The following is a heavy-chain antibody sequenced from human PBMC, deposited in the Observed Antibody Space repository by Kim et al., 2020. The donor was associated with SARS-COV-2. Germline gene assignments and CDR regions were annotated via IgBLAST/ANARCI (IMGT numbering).Heavy chain of an antibody. J-gene: IGHJ4*02. D-gene: IGHD6-19*01. CDR2: IYYSGST. Sequence: SETLSLTCTVSGGSISSYYWSWIRQPPGKGLEWIGYIYYSGSTNYNPSLKSRVTISVDTSKNQFSLKLSSVTAADTAVYYCARDRYSSGWYYFDYWGQGTLVTVSS. V-gene: IGHV4-59*01. CDR3: ARDRYSSGWYYFDY. CDR1: GGSISSYY.